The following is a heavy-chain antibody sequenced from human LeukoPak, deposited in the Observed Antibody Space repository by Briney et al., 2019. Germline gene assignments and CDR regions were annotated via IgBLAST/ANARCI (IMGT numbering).Heavy chain of an antibody. CDR3: ARDRAERNWTYHTLFDS. CDR2: INGDERSR. J-gene: IGHJ4*02. V-gene: IGHV3-74*01. D-gene: IGHD1-7*01. Sequence: GGSLRLSCEVSGFTFGDYWMHWVRQPPGKGLVWVSRINGDERSRAYADSVKGRFTISRDNSKNTLYLQMNSLRVEDAGTYYCARDRAERNWTYHTLFDSWGQGTPVIVSS. CDR1: GFTFGDYW.